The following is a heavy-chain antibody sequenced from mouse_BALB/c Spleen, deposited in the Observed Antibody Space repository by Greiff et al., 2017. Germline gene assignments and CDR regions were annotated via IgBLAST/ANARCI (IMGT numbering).Heavy chain of an antibody. CDR1: GYSITSDYA. CDR3: ASYYYGSSYVRYAMDY. Sequence: EVQLQESGPGLVKPSQSLSLTCTVTGYSITSDYAWNWIRQFPGNKLEWMGYISYSGSTSYNPSLKSRISITRDTSKNQFFLQLNSVTTEDTATYYCASYYYGSSYVRYAMDYWGQGTSVTVSS. CDR2: ISYSGST. D-gene: IGHD1-1*01. J-gene: IGHJ4*01. V-gene: IGHV3-2*02.